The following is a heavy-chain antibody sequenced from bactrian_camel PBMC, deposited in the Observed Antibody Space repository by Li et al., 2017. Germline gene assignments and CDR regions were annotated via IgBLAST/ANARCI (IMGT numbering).Heavy chain of an antibody. CDR2: IRNNGDRT. CDR3: AARKMYGGSQPYDY. Sequence: VQLVESGGGLVQPGGSLRLSCAASGFTFSSYAMSWVRQAPGKGLEWVSDIRNNGDRTSYADSVKDRFTIPRDDARNVVYLQLNSLKSEDAAMYYCAARKMYGGSQPYDYWGQGTQVTVS. D-gene: IGHD6*01. CDR1: GFTFSSYA. J-gene: IGHJ4*01. V-gene: IGHV3S40*01.